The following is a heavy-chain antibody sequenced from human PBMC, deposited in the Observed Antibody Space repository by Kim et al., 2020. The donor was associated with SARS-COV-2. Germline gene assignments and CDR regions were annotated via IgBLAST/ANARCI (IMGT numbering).Heavy chain of an antibody. V-gene: IGHV3-23*01. Sequence: ADSVKGRLTISRDNSKNTLYLQMNSQRAEDTAVYYCAKKAGRQQLVHCDYWGQGTLVTVSS. J-gene: IGHJ4*02. CDR3: AKKAGRQQLVHCDY. D-gene: IGHD6-13*01.